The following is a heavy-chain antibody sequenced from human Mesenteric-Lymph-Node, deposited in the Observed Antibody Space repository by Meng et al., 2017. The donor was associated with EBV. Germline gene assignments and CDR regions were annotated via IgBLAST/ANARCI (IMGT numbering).Heavy chain of an antibody. D-gene: IGHD1-26*01. V-gene: IGHV3-74*02. CDR3: ARLGGSSDVDF. Sequence: EVKLVGSGGGLVQPGGSLGLSCAASGFTFGSYWMGWVSQPPGKGLVWVSRIDNDGTRTFYADSVKGRFTISRDNSKNTLYLQMNSLRAEDTAVYYCARLGGSSDVDFWGQGTLVTVSS. CDR2: IDNDGTRT. CDR1: GFTFGSYW. J-gene: IGHJ4*02.